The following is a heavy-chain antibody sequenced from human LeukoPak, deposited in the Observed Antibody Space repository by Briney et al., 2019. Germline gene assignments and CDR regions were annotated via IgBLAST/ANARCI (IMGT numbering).Heavy chain of an antibody. J-gene: IGHJ5*02. CDR2: IYVSGST. V-gene: IGHV4-4*07. D-gene: IGHD3-22*01. CDR1: GGSISDYY. CDR3: ARDRYDSVYNWFDP. Sequence: PSETLSLTCTVSGGSISDYYWTWIRQSAGKGLEWIGRIYVSGSTKYNPSLNPSVKRRVTISVDVSKNQFSLRMSSVTAADTALYYCARDRYDSVYNWFDPWGQGILVTVSS.